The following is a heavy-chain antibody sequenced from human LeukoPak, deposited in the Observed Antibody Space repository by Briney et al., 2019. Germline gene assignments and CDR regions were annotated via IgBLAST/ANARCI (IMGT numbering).Heavy chain of an antibody. Sequence: ASVKVSCKASGGTFSSYAISWVRQAPGQGLEWMGIINPSGGSTSYAQKFQGRVTMTRDTSTSTVYMELSSLRSEDTAVYYCARVYGGNPRGPFDYWGQGTLVTVSS. CDR3: ARVYGGNPRGPFDY. CDR2: INPSGGST. J-gene: IGHJ4*02. CDR1: GGTFSSYA. V-gene: IGHV1-46*01. D-gene: IGHD4-23*01.